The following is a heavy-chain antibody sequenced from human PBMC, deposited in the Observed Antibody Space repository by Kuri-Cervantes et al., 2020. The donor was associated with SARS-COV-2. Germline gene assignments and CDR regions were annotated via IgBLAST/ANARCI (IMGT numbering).Heavy chain of an antibody. D-gene: IGHD2-21*02. Sequence: ASVNVSCKASGYTFTSYDINWVRQATGQGLEWMGWMNPNSGNTGYAQKFQGRVTMTRNTSISTAYMELSSLRSEDTAVYYCARGQYTYCGGDCYDAFDIWGQGTMVTVSS. J-gene: IGHJ3*02. CDR1: GYTFTSYD. V-gene: IGHV1-8*01. CDR2: MNPNSGNT. CDR3: ARGQYTYCGGDCYDAFDI.